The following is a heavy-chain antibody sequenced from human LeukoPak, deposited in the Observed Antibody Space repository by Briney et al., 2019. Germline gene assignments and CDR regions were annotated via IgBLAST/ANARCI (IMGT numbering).Heavy chain of an antibody. J-gene: IGHJ4*02. Sequence: GESLKISCKGSGYSFNTYWIGWVRQMPGRGLEWMGTIYPGDSDTRNSPSFQGQVTISADKSISTAYLQWSSLKASDTAIYYCARLWAVAATGGAGYYLDYWGQGTLVTVSS. CDR3: ARLWAVAATGGAGYYLDY. D-gene: IGHD2-15*01. CDR1: GYSFNTYW. V-gene: IGHV5-51*01. CDR2: IYPGDSDT.